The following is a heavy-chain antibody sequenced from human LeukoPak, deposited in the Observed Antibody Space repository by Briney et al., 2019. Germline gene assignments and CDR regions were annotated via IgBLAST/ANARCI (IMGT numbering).Heavy chain of an antibody. CDR1: GFNVAAYA. Sequence: GGSLRLSCAASGFNVAAYAMYWVRQPPGKSLEWVSLISGDSDNKYSAASVKGRFTISRDNSKDSLFLQMNSLTTEDTALYYCAIAYESGSFYRAFAYWGQGALVTVSS. D-gene: IGHD3-10*01. V-gene: IGHV3-43*02. CDR3: AIAYESGSFYRAFAY. J-gene: IGHJ4*02. CDR2: ISGDSDNK.